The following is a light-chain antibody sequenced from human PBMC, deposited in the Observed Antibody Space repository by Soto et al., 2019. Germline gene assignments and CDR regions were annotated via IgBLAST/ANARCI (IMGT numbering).Light chain of an antibody. J-gene: IGKJ1*01. Sequence: EVVLTQSPATLSVSPGDRVTLSCRASQSVGSNLAWFQQKPGQAPRLLMYAASTRPTSIAARFSGSGSGTDFILTITSLQSEDSGVFYCQQYYHWPRTFGQGTKVDIK. CDR2: AAS. CDR3: QQYYHWPRT. V-gene: IGKV3-15*01. CDR1: QSVGSN.